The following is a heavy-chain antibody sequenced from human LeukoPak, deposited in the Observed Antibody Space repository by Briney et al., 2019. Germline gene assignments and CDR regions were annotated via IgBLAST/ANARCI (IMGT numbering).Heavy chain of an antibody. V-gene: IGHV3-66*01. Sequence: GGSLRLSCAASGFTVSSNYMSWVRQAPGKGLEWVSVIYSGGRTYYADSVKGRFTISRDNSKNTLYLQMNSLRAEDTAVYYCASIGYYYGSGSGDYWGQGTLVTVSS. D-gene: IGHD3-10*01. CDR1: GFTVSSNY. J-gene: IGHJ4*02. CDR3: ASIGYYYGSGSGDY. CDR2: IYSGGRT.